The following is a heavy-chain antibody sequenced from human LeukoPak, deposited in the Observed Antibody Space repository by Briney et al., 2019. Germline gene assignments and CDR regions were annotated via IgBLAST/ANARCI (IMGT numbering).Heavy chain of an antibody. CDR1: GYTFTGYY. V-gene: IGHV1-2*02. CDR3: ACNDILTLGDYYYYYMDV. CDR2: INPNSVGT. Sequence: ASVKVSCKASGYTFTGYYIHWVRQAPGQGLEWRGWINPNSVGTNDAQKFQGRVTMTRDTSISTAYMELSRLRSDDTAVYYCACNDILTLGDYYYYYMDVWGKGTTVTVSS. J-gene: IGHJ6*03. D-gene: IGHD3-9*01.